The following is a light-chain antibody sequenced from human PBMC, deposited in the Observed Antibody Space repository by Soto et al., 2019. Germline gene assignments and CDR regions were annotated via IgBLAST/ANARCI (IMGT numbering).Light chain of an antibody. CDR3: QQYRSSPK. Sequence: EIVLTQSPGTLSLSPGERATLSCRASQSVSSSYLAWYQQKPGQAPRLLIYGASSRATGIPDRFSGSGAGTDFTLTISRLEPEDFAVYYCQQYRSSPKFGQGTKVEIK. CDR2: GAS. J-gene: IGKJ1*01. CDR1: QSVSSSY. V-gene: IGKV3-20*01.